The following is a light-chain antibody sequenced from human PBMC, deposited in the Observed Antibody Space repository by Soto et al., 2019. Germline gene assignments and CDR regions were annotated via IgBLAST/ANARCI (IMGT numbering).Light chain of an antibody. CDR1: SSDVGSYNL. CDR3: CSYAGSSTLV. J-gene: IGLJ2*01. CDR2: ERS. V-gene: IGLV2-23*01. Sequence: QSALTQPASVSGSPGQSITISCTGTSSDVGSYNLVSWYQQHPGKAPKLMIYERSKRPSGVSNRFSGSKSGNTASLTISGLQAEDEADYYCCSYAGSSTLVFGGGTKVTVL.